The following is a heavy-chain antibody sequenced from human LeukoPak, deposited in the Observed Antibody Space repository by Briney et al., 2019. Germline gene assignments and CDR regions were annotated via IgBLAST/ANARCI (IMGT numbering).Heavy chain of an antibody. D-gene: IGHD6-19*01. CDR1: GFTFNNYA. CDR2: IGDSADSI. Sequence: GGSLRLSCVASGFTFNNYAMTWDRQAPGKGLEWVSIIGDSADSIYYADSVKGRFTIYRDNSKNTLYLQMNSLKPEDTAVYYCAKGLAVAVDFWGQGTLVTVSS. CDR3: AKGLAVAVDF. J-gene: IGHJ4*02. V-gene: IGHV3-23*01.